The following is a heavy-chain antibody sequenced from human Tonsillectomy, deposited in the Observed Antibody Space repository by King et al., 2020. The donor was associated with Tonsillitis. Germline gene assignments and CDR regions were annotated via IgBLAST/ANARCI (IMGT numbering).Heavy chain of an antibody. D-gene: IGHD3-3*01. J-gene: IGHJ5*02. Sequence: PLQESGPGLVKPSQTLSLTCTVSGGSISSGGYYWRWIRQHPGKGLEWIGYIYYSGSTYYNPSLKSRVTISVDTSKNQFSLKLSSVTAADTAVYYCARNHRITIFGGVSWFDPWGQGTLVTVSS. CDR3: ARNHRITIFGGVSWFDP. V-gene: IGHV4-31*03. CDR1: GGSISSGGYY. CDR2: IYYSGST.